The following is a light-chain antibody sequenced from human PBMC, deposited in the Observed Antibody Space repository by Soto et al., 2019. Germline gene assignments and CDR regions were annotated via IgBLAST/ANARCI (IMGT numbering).Light chain of an antibody. CDR1: SSDVGGYNY. V-gene: IGLV2-11*01. CDR2: DVS. Sequence: QSALTQPRSVSGSPGQSVTISCTGTSSDVGGYNYVSWYQQPPGKAPKLMIYDVSKRPSGVPDRFSGSKSGNTASLTISGLQDEDEADYYCCSSAGSYTSVFGGGTKLTVL. J-gene: IGLJ3*02. CDR3: CSSAGSYTSV.